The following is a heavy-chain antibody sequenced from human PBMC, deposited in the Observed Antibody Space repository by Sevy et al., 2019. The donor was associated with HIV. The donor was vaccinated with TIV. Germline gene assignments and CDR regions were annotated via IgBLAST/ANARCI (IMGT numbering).Heavy chain of an antibody. CDR3: ATISQQLVGFFDY. Sequence: SETLSLTCTVSGGSISSYYWSWIRQPPGKVLEWIGYIFYSGSTYYNPSLKRRVTISVDTSKNQFSLKLTSVTAADTAVYYCATISQQLVGFFDYWGQGTLVTVSS. J-gene: IGHJ4*02. CDR2: IFYSGST. CDR1: GGSISSYY. V-gene: IGHV4-59*12. D-gene: IGHD6-6*01.